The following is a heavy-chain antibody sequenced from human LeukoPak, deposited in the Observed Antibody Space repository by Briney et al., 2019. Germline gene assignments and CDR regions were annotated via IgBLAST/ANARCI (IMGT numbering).Heavy chain of an antibody. CDR3: ASSRDGYNLYWYFDL. J-gene: IGHJ2*01. CDR1: GGSISSGDYY. Sequence: PSQTLSLTCTVSGGSISSGDYYWSWIRQPPGKGLEWIGYIYYSGSTYYNPSLKSRVTISVDTSKNQFSLKLSSVTAADTAVYYCASSRDGYNLYWYFDLWGRGTLVTVSS. D-gene: IGHD5-24*01. V-gene: IGHV4-30-4*01. CDR2: IYYSGST.